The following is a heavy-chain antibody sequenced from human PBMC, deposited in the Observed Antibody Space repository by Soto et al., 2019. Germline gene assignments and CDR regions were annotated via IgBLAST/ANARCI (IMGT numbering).Heavy chain of an antibody. CDR1: GGSISSGDYY. CDR2: IYYSGST. V-gene: IGHV4-30-4*01. D-gene: IGHD5-18*01. CDR3: ARTEMATAYFDY. Sequence: QVQLQESGPGLVKPSQTLSLTCTVSGGSISSGDYYWSWIRQPPGKGLEWIGYIYYSGSTYYNPSLKSRVTISGDTSKHQFSLKLSSVTAADTAVYYCARTEMATAYFDYWGQGTLVTVSS. J-gene: IGHJ4*02.